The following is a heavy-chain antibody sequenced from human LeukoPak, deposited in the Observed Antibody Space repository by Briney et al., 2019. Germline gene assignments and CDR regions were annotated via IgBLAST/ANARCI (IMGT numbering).Heavy chain of an antibody. V-gene: IGHV4-59*01. CDR3: ARAARDGYNTPPNAFDI. J-gene: IGHJ3*02. Sequence: PSETLSLTCAVYGGSFSGYYWSWIRQPPGKGLEWIGYIYYSGSTNYNPSLKSRVTISVDTSENQFSLKLSSVTAADTAVYYCARAARDGYNTPPNAFDIWGQGTMVTVSS. CDR1: GGSFSGYY. CDR2: IYYSGST. D-gene: IGHD5-24*01.